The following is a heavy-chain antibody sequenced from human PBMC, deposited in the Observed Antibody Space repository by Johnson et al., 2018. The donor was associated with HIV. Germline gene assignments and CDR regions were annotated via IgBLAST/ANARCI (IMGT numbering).Heavy chain of an antibody. V-gene: IGHV3-20*04. Sequence: VQLVESGGGVVRPGGSLRLSCAASGFTFDDYGMSWVRQGPGKGLEWVSGINWNGGSPGYVDSVKGRFTISRDNARNSLFLQLNSLRVEDTALYYCARDEPGSSWAVDIWGQGTMVTVSS. CDR2: INWNGGSP. CDR1: GFTFDDYG. CDR3: ARDEPGSSWAVDI. D-gene: IGHD6-13*01. J-gene: IGHJ3*02.